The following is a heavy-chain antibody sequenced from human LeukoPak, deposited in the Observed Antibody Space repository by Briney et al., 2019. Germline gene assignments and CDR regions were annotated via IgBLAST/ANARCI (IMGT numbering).Heavy chain of an antibody. CDR3: ARELCFGGRGARTTDFDY. CDR1: GFTFSSYS. CDR2: ISSSSSYI. V-gene: IGHV3-21*01. Sequence: GGPLRLSCAASGFTFSSYSMNWVRQAPGKGLEWVSSISSSSSYIYYADSVKGRFTISRDNAKNSLYLQMNSLRAEDTAVYYCARELCFGGRGARTTDFDYWGQGTLVTVSS. D-gene: IGHD3-10*01. J-gene: IGHJ4*02.